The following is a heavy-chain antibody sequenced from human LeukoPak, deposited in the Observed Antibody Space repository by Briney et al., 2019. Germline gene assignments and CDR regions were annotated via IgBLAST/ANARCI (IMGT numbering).Heavy chain of an antibody. CDR3: ARPYHSYDFMSGLEG. D-gene: IGHD3/OR15-3a*01. V-gene: IGHV1-18*01. J-gene: IGHJ4*02. CDR2: ISAYNGNT. Sequence: ASVKVSCKASGYDFISYGVSWVRQAPGQGLEWMGWISAYNGNTNYAQKFQGRVAMTTDTSTSTAYMELGSLRSEDTAVYYCARPYHSYDFMSGLEGWGQGTLVTVSS. CDR1: GYDFISYG.